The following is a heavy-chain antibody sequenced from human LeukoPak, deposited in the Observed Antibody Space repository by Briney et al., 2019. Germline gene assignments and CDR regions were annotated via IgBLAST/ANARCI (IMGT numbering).Heavy chain of an antibody. J-gene: IGHJ6*03. Sequence: PSETLSLTCTVSSGSISTSNYYWGWVRQPPGKALEWIGNIFYSGSTYYSPSPKSRVTISVDRSKNQFSLKLSSVTAADTAVYYCARGYCSGGSCYSSYYYSYMDVWGKGTTVTVSS. V-gene: IGHV4-39*07. D-gene: IGHD2-15*01. CDR2: IFYSGST. CDR3: ARGYCSGGSCYSSYYYSYMDV. CDR1: SGSISTSNYY.